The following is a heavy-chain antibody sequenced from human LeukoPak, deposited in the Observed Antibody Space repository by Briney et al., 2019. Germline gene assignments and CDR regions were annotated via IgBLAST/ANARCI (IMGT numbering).Heavy chain of an antibody. V-gene: IGHV4-4*07. CDR2: IYTSGST. CDR3: AGSITMVRGVIKY. Sequence: SETLSLTCTVSGGSISSYYWSWIRPPAGKGLEWIGRIYTSGSTNYNPSLKSRVTMSVDTSKNQFSLKLSSVTAADTAVYYCAGSITMVRGVIKYWGQGTLVTVSS. CDR1: GGSISSYY. J-gene: IGHJ4*02. D-gene: IGHD3-10*01.